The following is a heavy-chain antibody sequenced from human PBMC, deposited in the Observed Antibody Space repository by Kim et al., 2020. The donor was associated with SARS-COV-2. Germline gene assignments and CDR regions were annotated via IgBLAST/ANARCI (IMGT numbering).Heavy chain of an antibody. D-gene: IGHD3-10*01. Sequence: SETLSLTCAVYGGSFSGYYWSWIRQPPGKGLEWIGEINHSGSTNYNPSLKSRVTISVDTSKNQFSLKLSSVTAADTAVYYCARRTVRGVGDAFDIWGQGTMVTVSS. J-gene: IGHJ3*02. V-gene: IGHV4-34*01. CDR1: GGSFSGYY. CDR2: INHSGST. CDR3: ARRTVRGVGDAFDI.